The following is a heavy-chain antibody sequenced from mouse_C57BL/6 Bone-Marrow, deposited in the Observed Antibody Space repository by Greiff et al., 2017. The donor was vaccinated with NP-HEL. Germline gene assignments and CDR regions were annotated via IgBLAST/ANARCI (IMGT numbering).Heavy chain of an antibody. CDR2: INPSNGGT. CDR1: GYTFTSYW. J-gene: IGHJ3*01. D-gene: IGHD2-4*01. Sequence: QVHVKQPGTELVKPGASVKLSCKASGYTFTSYWMHWVKQRPGQGLEWIGNINPSNGGTNYNEKFKSKATLTVDKSSSTAYMQLSSLTSEDSAVYYCARRADYDEAWFAYWGQGTLVTVSA. V-gene: IGHV1-53*01. CDR3: ARRADYDEAWFAY.